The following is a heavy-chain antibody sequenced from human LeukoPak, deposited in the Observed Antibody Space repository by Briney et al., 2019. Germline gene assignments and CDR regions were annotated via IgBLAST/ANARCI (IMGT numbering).Heavy chain of an antibody. CDR1: GITFSSYA. V-gene: IGHV3-23*01. J-gene: IGHJ4*02. CDR3: AKDSDMVRGVIDC. D-gene: IGHD3-10*01. Sequence: GSLLLSCTASGITFSSYAMSWVRQAPGKGLEWVSVISGTGGATYYANSVKGRFTVSRDNSKNTLYLQLNSLRAEDTAMYYCAKDSDMVRGVIDCWGQGTLVTVSS. CDR2: ISGTGGAT.